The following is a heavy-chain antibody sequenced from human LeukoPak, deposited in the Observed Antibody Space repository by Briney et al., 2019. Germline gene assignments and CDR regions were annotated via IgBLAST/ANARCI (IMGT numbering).Heavy chain of an antibody. CDR1: GYAFTGYY. J-gene: IGHJ6*02. Sequence: ASVKVSCKASGYAFTGYYMHWVRQAPGQGLEWMGRINPNSGGTNYAQKFQGRVTMTRDTSISTAYIELSRLRSDDTAVYYCARDPGSYDYGMDVWGQGTTVTVSS. V-gene: IGHV1-2*06. CDR2: INPNSGGT. D-gene: IGHD2-2*01. CDR3: ARDPGSYDYGMDV.